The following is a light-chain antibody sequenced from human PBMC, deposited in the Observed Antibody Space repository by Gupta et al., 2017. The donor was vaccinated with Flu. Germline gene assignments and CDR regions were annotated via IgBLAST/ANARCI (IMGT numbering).Light chain of an antibody. V-gene: IGKV4-1*01. CDR3: QQYYSTPRYT. CDR2: WAS. Sequence: DSVMTQSPASLAVSLGERATINCKSSQSVLYSSNNKNYLAWYQQKPGQPPKLLIYWASNRESGVPDRFSGSGSGTDFTLTISSLQAEDVAVYYCQQYYSTPRYTFGQGTKLEIK. CDR1: QSVLYSSNNKNY. J-gene: IGKJ2*01.